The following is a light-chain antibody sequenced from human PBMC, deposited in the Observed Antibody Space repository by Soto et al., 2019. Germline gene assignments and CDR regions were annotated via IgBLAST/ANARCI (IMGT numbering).Light chain of an antibody. CDR2: GAS. Sequence: IVMSQSPGTLSLSPGERATLSCRCSQSVSSNYLAWYQQKPGQAPRLLIYGASTRATGIPARFSGSGSGTEFTLTISSLQSEDFAVYYCQQYNNWPRTFGQGTKVDIK. CDR1: QSVSSNY. V-gene: IGKV3-15*01. CDR3: QQYNNWPRT. J-gene: IGKJ1*01.